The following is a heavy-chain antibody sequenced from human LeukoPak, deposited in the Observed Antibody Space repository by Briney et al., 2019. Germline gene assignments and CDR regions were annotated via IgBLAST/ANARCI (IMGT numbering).Heavy chain of an antibody. CDR3: ATPLRFGKFIFHY. Sequence: ASVKVPCKASGYTFTDYYMHWVRQAPGQGLEWMGRINPDSGVTNFAQKFQGRVTMTRDTSISTAYMELSRLTSDDTAVYYCATPLRFGKFIFHYWGQGSLVTVSS. J-gene: IGHJ4*02. CDR1: GYTFTDYY. CDR2: INPDSGVT. D-gene: IGHD3-10*01. V-gene: IGHV1-2*06.